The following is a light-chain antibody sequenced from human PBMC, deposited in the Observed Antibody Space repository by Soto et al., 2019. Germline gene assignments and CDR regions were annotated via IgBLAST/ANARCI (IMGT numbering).Light chain of an antibody. Sequence: SYELTQPPSVSVSPGQTARITCAGDALPKQYAYWYQQKPGQAPVLVIYKDSERHSGIPERFSGSSSGTTVTLTISGVKAEDEADYYCQSADSSGTYVVFGGGTKVTVL. J-gene: IGLJ2*01. V-gene: IGLV3-25*03. CDR1: ALPKQY. CDR2: KDS. CDR3: QSADSSGTYVV.